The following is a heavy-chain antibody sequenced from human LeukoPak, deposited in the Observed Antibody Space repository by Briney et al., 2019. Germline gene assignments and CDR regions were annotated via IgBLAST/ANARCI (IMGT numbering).Heavy chain of an antibody. V-gene: IGHV4-39*01. CDR3: ASAGDSGYDQLEARY. Sequence: SETLSLTCTVSGGSISSSSYYWGWIRQPPGKGLEWIGSIYYSGSTYYNPSLKSRVTISVDTSKNQFSLKLSFVTAADTAVYYCASAGDSGYDQLEARYWGQGTLVTVSS. J-gene: IGHJ4*02. D-gene: IGHD5-12*01. CDR2: IYYSGST. CDR1: GGSISSSSYY.